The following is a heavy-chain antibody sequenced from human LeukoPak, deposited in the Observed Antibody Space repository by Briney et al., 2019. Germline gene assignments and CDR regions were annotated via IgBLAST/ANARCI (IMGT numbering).Heavy chain of an antibody. CDR3: ARYYGSGSPNYYYYYMDV. V-gene: IGHV3-48*01. J-gene: IGHJ6*03. Sequence: GSLRLSCAASGFTFSSYSMNWVRQAPGKGLEWVSYISSSSSTIYYADSVKGRFTISRDNAKNSLYLQMNSLRAEDTAVYYCARYYGSGSPNYYYYYMDVWGKGTTVTVSS. D-gene: IGHD3-10*01. CDR1: GFTFSSYS. CDR2: ISSSSSTI.